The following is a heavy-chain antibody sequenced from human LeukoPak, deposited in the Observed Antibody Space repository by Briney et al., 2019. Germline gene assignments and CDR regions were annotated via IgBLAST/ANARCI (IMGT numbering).Heavy chain of an antibody. CDR3: TTPAGAVTTNSPAFET. CDR2: IKSNVDGGAT. V-gene: IGHV3-15*01. J-gene: IGHJ5*02. D-gene: IGHD6-25*01. Sequence: GGSLRLSCTASGFIFSNAWMTWVRRGPGKGLEWVGRIKSNVDGGATDYAAPVQGRVTISRHDPENTLYLQLNDVKTEDAGIYYCTTPAGAVTTNSPAFETWGQGIPVTVTS. CDR1: GFIFSNAW.